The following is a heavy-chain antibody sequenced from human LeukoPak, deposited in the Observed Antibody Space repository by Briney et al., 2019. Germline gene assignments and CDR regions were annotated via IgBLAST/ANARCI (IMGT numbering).Heavy chain of an antibody. CDR2: IYYSGST. D-gene: IGHD5-18*01. CDR3: ARSRYSYGSI. Sequence: SETLSHTCTVSGGSLSSSNYYWGWIRQPPGKGLEWIGSIYYSGSTYYNPSLKSRVTISVDTSKNQFSLKLRSVTAADTAVYYCARSRYSYGSIWGQGTLVTVSS. CDR1: GGSLSSSNYY. V-gene: IGHV4-39*01. J-gene: IGHJ4*02.